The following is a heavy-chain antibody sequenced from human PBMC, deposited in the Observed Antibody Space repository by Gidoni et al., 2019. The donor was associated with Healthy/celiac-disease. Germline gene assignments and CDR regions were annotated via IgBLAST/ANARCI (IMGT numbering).Heavy chain of an antibody. CDR2: INPSGGST. J-gene: IGHJ2*01. V-gene: IGHV1-46*01. D-gene: IGHD2-2*02. CDR3: ARDFIVIIPAAIRFGYFDL. CDR1: GYTFTSYY. Sequence: QVQLVQSGAEVKKPGASVKVSCKASGYTFTSYYMHWVRQAPGQGLEWMGIINPSGGSTSYAQKFQGRVTMTRDTSTSTVYMELSSLRSEDTAVYYCARDFIVIIPAAIRFGYFDLWGRGTLVTVSS.